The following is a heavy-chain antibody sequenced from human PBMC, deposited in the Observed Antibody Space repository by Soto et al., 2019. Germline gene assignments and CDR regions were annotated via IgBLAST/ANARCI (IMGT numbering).Heavy chain of an antibody. J-gene: IGHJ3*02. V-gene: IGHV3-74*01. D-gene: IGHD6-19*01. CDR1: GFTFSTYW. CDR2: INSDGSST. CDR3: ARERNSVWSNDAFDI. Sequence: EVQLVESGGGLVQPGGSLRLSCAASGFTFSTYWMHWVRQAPGKGLMWVSRINSDGSSTTYADSVKGRFTISRDNAKNTRYLQMNSLRADDTAVYFCARERNSVWSNDAFDIWGQGTMVTVSS.